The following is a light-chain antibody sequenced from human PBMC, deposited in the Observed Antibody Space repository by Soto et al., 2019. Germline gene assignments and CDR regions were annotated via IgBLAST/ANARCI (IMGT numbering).Light chain of an antibody. CDR3: QQYDSYQFT. Sequence: DIQMTQSPSTLSASVGDRVTITCRASQSISSWLAWYQQKPGKDPKLLIYKASSLETVVPSRFSGSGSGTECTLTISSLQPDDFATYYCQQYDSYQFTVGQGTKREIK. J-gene: IGKJ2*01. V-gene: IGKV1-5*03. CDR2: KAS. CDR1: QSISSW.